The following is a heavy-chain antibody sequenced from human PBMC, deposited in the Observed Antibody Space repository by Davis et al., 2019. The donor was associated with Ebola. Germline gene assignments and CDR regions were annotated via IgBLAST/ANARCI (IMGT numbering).Heavy chain of an antibody. CDR3: ARDLLTSCYDY. D-gene: IGHD2-2*01. Sequence: GESLKISCAASGFTFSSLWLSWVRQAPGKGLEWVANIKQDGSEKYYVDSVKGRFTISRDNAKNSLYLQMNSLRAEDTAVYYCARDLLTSCYDYWGQGTLVTVSS. CDR2: IKQDGSEK. CDR1: GFTFSSLW. J-gene: IGHJ4*02. V-gene: IGHV3-7*01.